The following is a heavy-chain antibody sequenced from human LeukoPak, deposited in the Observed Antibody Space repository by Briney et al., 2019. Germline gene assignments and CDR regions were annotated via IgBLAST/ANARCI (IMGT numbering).Heavy chain of an antibody. CDR2: IYTSGST. CDR1: GGSISSYY. J-gene: IGHJ4*02. Sequence: PSETLSLTCTVSGGSISSYYWSWIRQPAGKGLEWIGRIYTSGSTNYNPSLNSRVTISVDTSKNQFSLRLNSLTAADTAIYYCARRTTYFGWLPSESPSCFDYWGQGTLVTVSS. CDR3: ARRTTYFGWLPSESPSCFDY. D-gene: IGHD3-9*01. V-gene: IGHV4-4*07.